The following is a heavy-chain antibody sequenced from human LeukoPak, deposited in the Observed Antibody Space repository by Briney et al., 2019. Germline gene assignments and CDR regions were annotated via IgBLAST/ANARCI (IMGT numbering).Heavy chain of an antibody. CDR3: ASGRFSRMDV. V-gene: IGHV4-59*04. CDR1: GGSISNYY. Sequence: SETLSLTCTVSGGSISNYYWSWIRQPPGKGLEWIGYIYYSGSTYYNPSLKSRVTISVDTSKNQFSLKLSSVTAADTAVYYCASGRFSRMDVWGKGTTVTISS. D-gene: IGHD1-26*01. J-gene: IGHJ6*03. CDR2: IYYSGST.